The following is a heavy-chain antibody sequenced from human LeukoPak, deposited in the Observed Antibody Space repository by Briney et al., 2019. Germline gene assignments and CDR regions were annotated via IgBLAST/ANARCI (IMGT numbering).Heavy chain of an antibody. D-gene: IGHD3-9*01. J-gene: IGHJ6*02. CDR2: IMEDGSEK. CDR1: GFTLSSYW. V-gene: IGHV3-7*01. Sequence: PGGSLRLSCVVSGFTLSSYWMTWVRQAPGKGLEWVANIMEDGSEKYYGDSVKGRFTISRDNAKNSLYLQMNSLRAEDTAVYYCARDYDILTDSPPHGMDVWGQGTTVTVSS. CDR3: ARDYDILTDSPPHGMDV.